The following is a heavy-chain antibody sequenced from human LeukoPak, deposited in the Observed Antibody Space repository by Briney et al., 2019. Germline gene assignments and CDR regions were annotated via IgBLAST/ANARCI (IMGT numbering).Heavy chain of an antibody. Sequence: TSGGSLRLSCAASGFTFSSYSMNWVRQAPGKGLEWVSSISSSSSYIYYADSVKGRFTISRDNAKNSLYLQMNSLRAEDTAVYYCAREWVHDFWSGHHFDYWGQGTLVTVSS. CDR3: AREWVHDFWSGHHFDY. CDR1: GFTFSSYS. J-gene: IGHJ4*02. V-gene: IGHV3-21*04. CDR2: ISSSSSYI. D-gene: IGHD3-3*01.